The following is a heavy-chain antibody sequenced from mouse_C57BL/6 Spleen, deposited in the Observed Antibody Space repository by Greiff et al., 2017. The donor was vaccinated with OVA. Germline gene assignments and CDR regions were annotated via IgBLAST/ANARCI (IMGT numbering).Heavy chain of an antibody. CDR3: ARDEANWFAY. V-gene: IGHV5-4*01. Sequence: EVQGVESGGGLVKPGGSLKLSCAASGFTFSSYAMSWVRQTPEKRLEGVATISDGGSYTYYPDNVKGRFTISRDNAKNNLYLQMSHLKSEDTAMYYCARDEANWFAYWGQGTLVTVSA. CDR2: ISDGGSYT. J-gene: IGHJ3*01. CDR1: GFTFSSYA.